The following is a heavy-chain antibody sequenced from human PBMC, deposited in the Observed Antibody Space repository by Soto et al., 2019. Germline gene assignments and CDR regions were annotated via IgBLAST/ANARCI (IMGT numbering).Heavy chain of an antibody. CDR1: GYSFTTYG. J-gene: IGHJ4*02. D-gene: IGHD4-17*01. Sequence: QVQLVQSGPEVKKPGASVKVSCKASGYSFTTYGINWVRQAPGQGLEWMGWISAYNGNTAYAHRFQGRVTVTTDTATSTAYMELSSLRSDDTAVYYGARDAVSGDYANLLDFWGQGTLVSVSS. V-gene: IGHV1-18*01. CDR2: ISAYNGNT. CDR3: ARDAVSGDYANLLDF.